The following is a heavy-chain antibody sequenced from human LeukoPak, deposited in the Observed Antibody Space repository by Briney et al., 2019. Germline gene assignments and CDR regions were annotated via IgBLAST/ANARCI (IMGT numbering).Heavy chain of an antibody. V-gene: IGHV4-38-2*01. CDR3: ARLTYSFTGSGYHYFDH. Sequence: SETLSLTCAVSGFSISSGYYWGWTRQPPGKGLVWIGSVFRDGSAFYNPSLKSRVSLSVDTSTMKFSLRLTSVTAADTAVYYCARLTYSFTGSGYHYFDHWGQGALVSVSS. J-gene: IGHJ4*02. CDR1: GFSISSGYY. CDR2: VFRDGSA. D-gene: IGHD3-22*01.